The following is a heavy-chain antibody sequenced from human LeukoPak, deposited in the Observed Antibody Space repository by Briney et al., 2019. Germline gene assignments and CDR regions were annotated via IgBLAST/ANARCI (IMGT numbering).Heavy chain of an antibody. J-gene: IGHJ4*02. D-gene: IGHD6-19*01. CDR1: GFTFSSYA. CDR2: ISSSSSYI. V-gene: IGHV3-21*01. CDR3: ASVPGIAVAGISY. Sequence: GGSLRLSCAASGFTFSSYAMSWVRQAPGRGLEWVSSISSSSSYIYYADSVKGRFTISRDNAKNSLYLQMNSLRAEDTAVYYCASVPGIAVAGISYWGQGTLVTVSS.